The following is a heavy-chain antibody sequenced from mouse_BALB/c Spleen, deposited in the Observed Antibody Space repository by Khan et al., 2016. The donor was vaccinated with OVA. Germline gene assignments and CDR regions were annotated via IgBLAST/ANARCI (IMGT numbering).Heavy chain of an antibody. CDR2: INTYTGEP. CDR1: GHTFTKFG. J-gene: IGHJ4*01. CDR3: ARPPYYSCVLDN. Sequence: QIQLVQSGPEVKKPGETVKISCKASGHTFTKFGMNWVKQAPGKGLKWMGWINTYTGEPTYADDFNGRFAFSLETSASTAYLQINNLKNEDTATXFGARPPYYSCVLDNWGQGTSVTVSS. D-gene: IGHD2-10*01. V-gene: IGHV9-3-1*01.